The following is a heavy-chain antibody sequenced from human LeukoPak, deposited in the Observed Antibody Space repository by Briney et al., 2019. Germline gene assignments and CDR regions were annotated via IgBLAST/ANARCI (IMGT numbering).Heavy chain of an antibody. CDR1: GFTFSSYW. CDR2: IYYSGST. CDR3: ARHSGFIAAAAFFDY. Sequence: PGGSLRLSCAASGFTFSSYWMRWVRQAPGKGLEWIGSIYYSGSTYYNPSLKSRVTISVDTSKNQFSLKLSSVTAADTAVYYCARHSGFIAAAAFFDYWGQGTLVTVSS. D-gene: IGHD6-13*01. J-gene: IGHJ4*02. V-gene: IGHV4-39*01.